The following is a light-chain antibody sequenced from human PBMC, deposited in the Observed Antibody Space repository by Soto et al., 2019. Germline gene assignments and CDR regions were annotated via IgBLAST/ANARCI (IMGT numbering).Light chain of an antibody. V-gene: IGLV2-14*01. CDR1: SSDVGSYNY. CDR3: SSYPSIPTV. CDR2: EGS. J-gene: IGLJ1*01. Sequence: SVLTQPASVSGSPGQSITISCTGSSSDVGSYNYVSWYHQHPGKAPKLMIYEGSNRPSGVSSRFSGSKSGNTASMTISGLQAEEEDNYYCSSYPSIPTVFGTGTKFTVL.